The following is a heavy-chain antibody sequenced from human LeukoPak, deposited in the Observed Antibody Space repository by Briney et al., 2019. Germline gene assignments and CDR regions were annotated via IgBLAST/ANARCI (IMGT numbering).Heavy chain of an antibody. CDR1: GLTFSDFW. D-gene: IGHD5-18*01. CDR3: ATGHSYGYDY. V-gene: IGHV3-74*01. J-gene: IGHJ4*02. CDR2: VKGDGRTT. Sequence: GGSLRLACAASGLTFSDFWMHWVRQPPGKGLVWVALVKGDGRTTIYADSVKGRFTISRDNAKNTLYLQMNSLRADDSGVYYCATGHSYGYDYWGQGVLVTVSS.